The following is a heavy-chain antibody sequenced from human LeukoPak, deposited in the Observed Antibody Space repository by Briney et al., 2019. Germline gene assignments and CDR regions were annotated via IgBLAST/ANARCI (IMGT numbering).Heavy chain of an antibody. CDR1: GFTFSNYN. J-gene: IGHJ6*03. Sequence: GGSLRLSCAASGFTFSNYNMNWVRHAPGKGLEWISSITSSSSYIYYADSVKGRFTISRDNAKNSLYLQMNSLSPDDTAVYFCARDPYSGNYGNDYYYYMDVWGKGTTVTISS. V-gene: IGHV3-21*06. D-gene: IGHD1-26*01. CDR2: ITSSSSYI. CDR3: ARDPYSGNYGNDYYYYMDV.